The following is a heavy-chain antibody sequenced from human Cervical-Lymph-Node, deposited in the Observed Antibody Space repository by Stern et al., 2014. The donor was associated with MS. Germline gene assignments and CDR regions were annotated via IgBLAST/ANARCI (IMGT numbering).Heavy chain of an antibody. CDR1: GASFTDYY. D-gene: IGHD5-24*01. CDR2: IYSSGST. V-gene: IGHV4-59*01. CDR3: ARGGRMATMFY. J-gene: IGHJ4*02. Sequence: QLQLQESGPGLVKPPETLSLTCTVAGASFTDYYWSWIRQSPGKGLEWIGYIYSSGSTNYNPSLKSRVIISLDTSKNQFSLKLSAVTAADTAVYYCARGGRMATMFYWGQGNLVTVSS.